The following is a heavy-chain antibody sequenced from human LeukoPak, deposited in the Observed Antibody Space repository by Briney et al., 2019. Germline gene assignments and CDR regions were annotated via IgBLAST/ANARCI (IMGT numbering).Heavy chain of an antibody. D-gene: IGHD3-3*01. CDR1: GASFSNDY. J-gene: IGHJ4*02. CDR2: IYHNGRT. CDR3: ARASEGIGYFDT. Sequence: SGTLSLTCAVSGASFSNDYWSWVRQAPGKGLEWIGYIYHNGRTNYSPSLKSRITMSIDTSQNQFSLKLTSVTAADTAVYYCARASEGIGYFDTWGRGSLVTVSS. V-gene: IGHV4-59*01.